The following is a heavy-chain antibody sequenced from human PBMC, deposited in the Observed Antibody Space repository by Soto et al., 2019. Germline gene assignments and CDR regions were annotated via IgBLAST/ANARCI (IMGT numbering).Heavy chain of an antibody. V-gene: IGHV1-8*01. CDR3: ARERWDGYDN. D-gene: IGHD5-12*01. J-gene: IGHJ4*02. CDR2: MNPNSGNT. CDR1: GYTFTSYD. Sequence: QVQLVQSGAEVKKPGASVKVSCKASGYTFTSYDINWVRQATGQGLEWMGWMNPNSGNTAYAQKFQGRVTMTSNTSIRTADMELSSLRSEDTAVYSCARERWDGYDNWGQGTLVTVSS.